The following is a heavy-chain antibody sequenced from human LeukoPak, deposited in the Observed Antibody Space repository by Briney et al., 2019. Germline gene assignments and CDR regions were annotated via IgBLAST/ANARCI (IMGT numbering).Heavy chain of an antibody. CDR1: GVSISTTSYY. D-gene: IGHD3-16*01. Sequence: SETLSLTCTVSGVSISTTSYYWGWIRQPPGKGLEWIGSMLYRGSTSYSPSLRSRVIISVDGSKNQFFVTLSAVTAADTAVYYGAGQGGWGGALSFFDSWGQGTLVTVAS. J-gene: IGHJ4*02. CDR2: MLYRGST. V-gene: IGHV4-39*07. CDR3: AGQGGWGGALSFFDS.